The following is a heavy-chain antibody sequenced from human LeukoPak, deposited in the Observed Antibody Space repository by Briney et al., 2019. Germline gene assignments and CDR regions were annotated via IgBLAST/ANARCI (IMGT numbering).Heavy chain of an antibody. CDR1: GYTFTSYY. V-gene: IGHV1-46*01. Sequence: ASVKVSCKASGYTFTSYYMHWVRQAPGQGLEWMGIINPSGGSTSYAQKFQGRITMTRNTSISTAYMELSSLRSEDTAVYYCARGVTMIRGVIEGYFDYWGQGTLVTVSS. D-gene: IGHD3-10*01. J-gene: IGHJ4*02. CDR3: ARGVTMIRGVIEGYFDY. CDR2: INPSGGST.